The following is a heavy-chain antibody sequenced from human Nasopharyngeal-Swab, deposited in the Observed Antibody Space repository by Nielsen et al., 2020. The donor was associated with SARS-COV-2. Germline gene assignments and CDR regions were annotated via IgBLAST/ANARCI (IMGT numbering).Heavy chain of an antibody. Sequence: GESLKISCAASGFTFSSNGMHWVRQAPGKGLEWVAVIWYDGSNKYYADSVKGRFSSYRDNYRNTLSLEMNSLRAEDTAVYYCASRGAANDPSTRDLPYSRRTFDLWGRGTLVTVSS. CDR1: GFTFSSNG. D-gene: IGHD4-11*01. V-gene: IGHV3-33*01. J-gene: IGHJ2*01. CDR3: ASRGAANDPSTRDLPYSRRTFDL. CDR2: IWYDGSNK.